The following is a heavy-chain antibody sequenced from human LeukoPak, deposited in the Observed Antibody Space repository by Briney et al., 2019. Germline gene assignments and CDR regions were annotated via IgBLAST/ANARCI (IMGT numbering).Heavy chain of an antibody. CDR1: GGSFSAYY. CDR2: IDHRGDT. Sequence: SETLSLTCAVYGGSFSAYYWSWIRQSPGKGLEWIAEIDHRGDTNYNPSVKSRVTISVDTSKNQFSLKVRSQSAADTAVYYCARGDTISETGYFDFWGQGTPVTVSS. J-gene: IGHJ4*03. CDR3: ARGDTISETGYFDF. D-gene: IGHD5-24*01. V-gene: IGHV4-34*01.